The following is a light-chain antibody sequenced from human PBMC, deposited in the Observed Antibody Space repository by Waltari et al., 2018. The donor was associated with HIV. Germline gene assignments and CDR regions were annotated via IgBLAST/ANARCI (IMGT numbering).Light chain of an antibody. CDR2: EVH. V-gene: IGLV2-8*01. Sequence: QSALTQPPSASGSPGQSVTITCTGTSRDIGCYNYVSWYQQRPGKAHKLMIYEVHSRPSGVPDRFSGSKSGNTASLTVSGLQAEDEADYYCTSYAGSNVYVFGTGTKVTV. J-gene: IGLJ1*01. CDR1: SRDIGCYNY. CDR3: TSYAGSNVYV.